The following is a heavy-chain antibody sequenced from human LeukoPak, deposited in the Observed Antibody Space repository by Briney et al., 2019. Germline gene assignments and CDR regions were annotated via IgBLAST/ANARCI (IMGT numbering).Heavy chain of an antibody. V-gene: IGHV3-7*01. CDR3: AREPISGWSFDY. J-gene: IGHJ4*02. Sequence: GGSLRPSCAASGFTIRSYWMSWVRQAPGKGLEWVANIKQDGTEKYYVDSVKGRFTISRDNAENSLHLQMNSLGTEDTAVYYCAREPISGWSFDYWSQGALVTVSS. CDR2: IKQDGTEK. CDR1: GFTIRSYW. D-gene: IGHD6-19*01.